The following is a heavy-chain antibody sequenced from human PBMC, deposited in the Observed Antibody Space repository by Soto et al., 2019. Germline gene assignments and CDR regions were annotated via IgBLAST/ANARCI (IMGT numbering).Heavy chain of an antibody. D-gene: IGHD3-9*01. CDR2: TRNKGNSDNT. CDR3: ARGGAVPGPYFAY. Sequence: EVQLVESGGGLVQPGGSLRLSCVVSGFSFSDHYMNWVRQAPGKVLDWVGRTRNKGNSDNTEYAASVKDRFTISRDDSKNSLYLQNNSLKTEDTGVYYLARGGAVPGPYFAYWGQGTLGTVSS. V-gene: IGHV3-72*01. J-gene: IGHJ4*02. CDR1: GFSFSDHY.